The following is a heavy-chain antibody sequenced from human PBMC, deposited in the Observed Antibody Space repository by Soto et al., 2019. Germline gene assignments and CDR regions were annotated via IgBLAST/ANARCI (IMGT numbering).Heavy chain of an antibody. D-gene: IGHD2-2*01. CDR1: GYSFTSYW. V-gene: IGHV5-51*01. CDR3: ARGVSDIVVVPAAIGAPYGMDV. J-gene: IGHJ6*02. Sequence: GESLKISCKGSGYSFTSYWIGWVRQMPGKGLELMGIIYPGDSDTRYSPSFQGQVTISADKSISTAYLQWSSLKASDTAMYYCARGVSDIVVVPAAIGAPYGMDVWGQGTTVTVSS. CDR2: IYPGDSDT.